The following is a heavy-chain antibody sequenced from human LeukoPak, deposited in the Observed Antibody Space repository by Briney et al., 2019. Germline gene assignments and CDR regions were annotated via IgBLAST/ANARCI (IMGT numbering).Heavy chain of an antibody. J-gene: IGHJ4*02. Sequence: SETLSLTCTVSGGSISSYYWSWIWQPPGKGLERIGYIYYSGSTNYNPSLKSRVTISVDTSKNRFSLKLSSVTAADTAVYYCARTQSYYDSSGYFYWGQGTLVTVSS. CDR2: IYYSGST. CDR3: ARTQSYYDSSGYFY. CDR1: GGSISSYY. V-gene: IGHV4-59*01. D-gene: IGHD3-22*01.